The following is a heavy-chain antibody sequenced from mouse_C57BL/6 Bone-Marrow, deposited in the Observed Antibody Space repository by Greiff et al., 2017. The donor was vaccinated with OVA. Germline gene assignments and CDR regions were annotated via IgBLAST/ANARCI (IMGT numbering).Heavy chain of an antibody. CDR3: ARVLVGLGLGLGLGLRNAMDY. CDR2: INPNNGGT. D-gene: IGHD3-1*01. Sequence: EVHLVESGPELVKPGASVKIPCKASGYTFTDYNMDWVKQSHGKSLEWIGDINPNNGGTIYNQKFKGKATLTVDKSSSTAYMELRSLTSEDTAVYYCARVLVGLGLGLGLGLRNAMDYWGQGTSVTVSS. V-gene: IGHV1-18*01. CDR1: GYTFTDYN. J-gene: IGHJ4*01.